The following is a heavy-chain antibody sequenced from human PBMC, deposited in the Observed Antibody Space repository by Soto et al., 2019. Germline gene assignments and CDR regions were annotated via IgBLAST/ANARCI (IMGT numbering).Heavy chain of an antibody. CDR1: GFTFSSYA. J-gene: IGHJ4*02. Sequence: GGSLRLSCAASGFTFSSYAMSWVRQAPGKGLEWVSEINGSGTSTYYADSVKGRFTISRDTSKNTLYLQMNSLRVEDTAVYYCAKEEGRHSRSSPVDYWGQGTLVTVSS. CDR2: INGSGTST. D-gene: IGHD6-6*01. V-gene: IGHV3-23*01. CDR3: AKEEGRHSRSSPVDY.